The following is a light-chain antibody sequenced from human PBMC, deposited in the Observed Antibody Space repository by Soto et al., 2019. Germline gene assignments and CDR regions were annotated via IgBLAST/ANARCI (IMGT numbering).Light chain of an antibody. V-gene: IGKV3-15*01. CDR1: QSVDTN. CDR2: DAS. CDR3: QQFQRWPLT. Sequence: EIVLTQSPATLSLSPGETVTLSCRASQSVDTNLAWYQQKPGQAPSLLIYDASTRATGIPARFSGSGSGTEFTLTISSLQSADFAIYSWQQFQRWPLTFGGGTNVEVK. J-gene: IGKJ4*01.